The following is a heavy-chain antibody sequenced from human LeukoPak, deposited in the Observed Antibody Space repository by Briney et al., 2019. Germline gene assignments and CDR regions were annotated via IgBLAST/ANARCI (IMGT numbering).Heavy chain of an antibody. CDR2: ISGSGGST. Sequence: GGSLRLSCAASGFTFSSYAMSWVRQAPGKGLEWVSAISGSGGSTYYADSVKGRFTISRDNSKNTLYLQMNSLRAEDTAVYYCARDYSSSWYRLSYYYGMDVWGQGTTVTVSS. V-gene: IGHV3-23*01. J-gene: IGHJ6*02. CDR1: GFTFSSYA. CDR3: ARDYSSSWYRLSYYYGMDV. D-gene: IGHD6-13*01.